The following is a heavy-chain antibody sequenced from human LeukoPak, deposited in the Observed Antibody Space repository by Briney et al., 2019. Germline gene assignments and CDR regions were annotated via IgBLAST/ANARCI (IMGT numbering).Heavy chain of an antibody. CDR3: ARDYLRGVNDAFDI. Sequence: SETLSLTCAVYGGSFSGHYWSWIRQPPGKGLEWIGEINHSGSTNFNPSLKSRVTMSVDKSKNHFSLNLNSVTAADTAVYYCARDYLRGVNDAFDIWGQGTMVSVSS. CDR2: INHSGST. V-gene: IGHV4-34*01. J-gene: IGHJ3*02. CDR1: GGSFSGHY. D-gene: IGHD3-10*02.